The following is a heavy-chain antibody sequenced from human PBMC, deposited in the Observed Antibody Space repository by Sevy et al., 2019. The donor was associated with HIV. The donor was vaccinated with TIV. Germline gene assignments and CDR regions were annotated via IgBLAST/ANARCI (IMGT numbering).Heavy chain of an antibody. CDR2: IYYSGST. D-gene: IGHD5-18*01. CDR1: GGSISSYY. V-gene: IGHV4-59*13. CDR3: ARGYSYGYWGSYCFQH. Sequence: SETLSLTCTVSGGSISSYYWSWIRQPPGKGLEWIGYIYYSGSTNYNPSLKSRVTISVDTSKNKFSLKLSSVTAADTAVYYCARGYSYGYWGSYCFQHWGQGTLVTVSS. J-gene: IGHJ1*01.